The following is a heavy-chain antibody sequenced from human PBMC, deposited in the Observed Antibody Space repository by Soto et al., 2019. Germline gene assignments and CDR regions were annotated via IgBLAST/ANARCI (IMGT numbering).Heavy chain of an antibody. D-gene: IGHD2-2*01. CDR2: IYQSGTA. J-gene: IGHJ4*02. V-gene: IGHV4-38-2*01. CDR3: ARVTGSKGYFDY. Sequence: SHTLSLTCAVSRNSIRSDYHWGWIRQPPGKGLEWIGSIYQSGTAYYNPSLKSRVTISVDTSKNQFSLRVSSGTAADTAVYYCARVTGSKGYFDYWGQGTLVTVSS. CDR1: RNSIRSDYH.